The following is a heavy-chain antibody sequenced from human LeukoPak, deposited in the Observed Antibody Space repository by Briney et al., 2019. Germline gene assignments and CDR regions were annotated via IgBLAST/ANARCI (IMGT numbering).Heavy chain of an antibody. V-gene: IGHV1-8*01. CDR2: INPNTGLT. Sequence: ASVKVSCKASGYSFTAYDINWVRQATGQGLEWIGYINPNTGLTEYAQKFQGRVSLTRDTSITTAYMELNTLTSEDTAVYYCATTLRNNPPWGQGTLITVSS. CDR3: ATTLRNNPP. D-gene: IGHD1-14*01. CDR1: GYSFTAYD. J-gene: IGHJ5*02.